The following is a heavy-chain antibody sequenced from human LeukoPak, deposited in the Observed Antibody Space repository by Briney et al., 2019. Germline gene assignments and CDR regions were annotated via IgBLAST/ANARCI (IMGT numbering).Heavy chain of an antibody. CDR3: ARDCSGWYDAFDI. Sequence: GGSLRLSCAASGFTFSSYSMNWVRQAPGKGLEWVSYISSSSTIYYADSVKGRFTISRDNAKNSLYLQMSSLRDEDTAVYYCARDCSGWYDAFDIWGQGTMVTVSS. CDR2: ISSSSTI. CDR1: GFTFSSYS. J-gene: IGHJ3*02. V-gene: IGHV3-48*02. D-gene: IGHD6-19*01.